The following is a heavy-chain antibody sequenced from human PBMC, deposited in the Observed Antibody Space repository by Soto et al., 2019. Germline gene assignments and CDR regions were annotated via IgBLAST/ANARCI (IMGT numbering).Heavy chain of an antibody. CDR1: GFTFTTLG. J-gene: IGHJ4*02. V-gene: IGHV3-30*03. D-gene: IGHD3-10*01. CDR2: ISYDGNTK. Sequence: QVQLVESGGGVVQPGRSLRLSCAASGFTFTTLGMHWVRQAPGKGLEWVALISYDGNTKYYADSVKGRFTISRDNAKNTVYLQMNSLRPEDTAVYYCARDPNSAAWLGESLDSWGQGTLVTVSS. CDR3: ARDPNSAAWLGESLDS.